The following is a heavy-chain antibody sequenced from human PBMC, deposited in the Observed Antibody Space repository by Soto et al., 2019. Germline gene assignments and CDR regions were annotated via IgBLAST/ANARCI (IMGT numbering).Heavy chain of an antibody. Sequence: ASVKVSCKASGFTFTSSAMQWVRQARGQRLEWIGWIVVGSGNTNYARKFQERVTITRDMSTSTAYMELSSLRSEDTAVYYCAAEIIAAAGTGLGMDVWGKGTTVTVSS. J-gene: IGHJ6*04. CDR3: AAEIIAAAGTGLGMDV. V-gene: IGHV1-58*02. CDR1: GFTFTSSA. D-gene: IGHD6-13*01. CDR2: IVVGSGNT.